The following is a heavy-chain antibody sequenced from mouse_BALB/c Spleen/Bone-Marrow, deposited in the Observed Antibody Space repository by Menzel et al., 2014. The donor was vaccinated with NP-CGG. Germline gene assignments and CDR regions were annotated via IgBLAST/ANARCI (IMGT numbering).Heavy chain of an antibody. CDR1: GYAFSTYW. CDR2: IYPGDGDT. J-gene: IGHJ2*01. CDR3: ARGGISVDY. V-gene: IGHV1-80*01. Sequence: QVQLKQSGAELVRPGSSVKISCKSSGYAFSTYWINWVKQRPGQGLEWIGQIYPGDGDTDFNGKFKGEATLTADRSSNTAYMEFRSLTSEDSAVYFCARGGISVDYWGQGTTLTVSS.